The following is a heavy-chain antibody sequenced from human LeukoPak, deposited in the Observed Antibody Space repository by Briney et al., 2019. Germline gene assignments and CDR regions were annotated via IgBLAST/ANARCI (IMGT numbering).Heavy chain of an antibody. V-gene: IGHV3-13*01. J-gene: IGHJ5*02. Sequence: GGSLRLSCEASGFTFSRYDMHWVRQSTGKAREGVSAIGTAGETYYPGSVKGGWTISRANAKNSLYLQMDSLRAGDTAVYYCARGGYCSGRSCYLGSSWFDPWGQGTLVTVSS. CDR1: GFTFSRYD. CDR3: ARGGYCSGRSCYLGSSWFDP. CDR2: IGTAGET. D-gene: IGHD2-15*01.